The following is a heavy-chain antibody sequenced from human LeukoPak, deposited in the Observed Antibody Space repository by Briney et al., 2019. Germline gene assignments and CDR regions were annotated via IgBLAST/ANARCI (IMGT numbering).Heavy chain of an antibody. J-gene: IGHJ4*02. V-gene: IGHV7-4-1*02. CDR3: ARSYYDFWSGYWLIGD. CDR2: INTNTVNP. D-gene: IGHD3-3*01. CDR1: GYTFTSYA. Sequence: ASVKVSCKASGYTFTSYAMNCVRQAPGQGLEWMGWINTNTVNPTYAQGLTGRFVFSLDTSVSTAYLQISSLKAEDTAVYYCARSYYDFWSGYWLIGDWGQGTLVTVSS.